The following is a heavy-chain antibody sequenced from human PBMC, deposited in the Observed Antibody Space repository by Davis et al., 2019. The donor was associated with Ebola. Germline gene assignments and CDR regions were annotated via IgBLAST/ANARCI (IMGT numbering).Heavy chain of an antibody. J-gene: IGHJ4*02. Sequence: GESLKISCKGSGYSFTSYWIGWVRQMPGKGLEWMGIIYPGDSDTRYSPSFQGQVTISVDRSISTAYLQWSSLKASDTAIYYCARQASLYGAIDYWGQGTLVTVSS. CDR2: IYPGDSDT. D-gene: IGHD4/OR15-4a*01. CDR3: ARQASLYGAIDY. CDR1: GYSFTSYW. V-gene: IGHV5-51*01.